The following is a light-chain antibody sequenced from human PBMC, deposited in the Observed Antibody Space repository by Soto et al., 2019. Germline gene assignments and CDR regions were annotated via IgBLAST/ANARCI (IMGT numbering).Light chain of an antibody. V-gene: IGLV2-8*01. Sequence: QSALTQPPSASGSPGQSVTISCTGTSSDVGGYNYVSWYQQHPGKAPKLMIYEVSKRPSGVPDRFSGSKSGNTASLTVSGLQAEDEADYYCSSYAGSHHNWVFGGGTKLTVL. CDR2: EVS. CDR1: SSDVGGYNY. J-gene: IGLJ3*02. CDR3: SSYAGSHHNWV.